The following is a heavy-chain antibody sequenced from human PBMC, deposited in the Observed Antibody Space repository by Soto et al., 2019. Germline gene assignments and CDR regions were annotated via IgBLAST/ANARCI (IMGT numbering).Heavy chain of an antibody. CDR1: GFIFNTYS. CDR2: ISPSGSYM. CDR3: ARFGLVTFDC. V-gene: IGHV3-21*01. D-gene: IGHD3-3*01. Sequence: EMQLVESGGGLVKPGGSLRLSCAASGFIFNTYSMDWVRQAPGKGLECVASISPSGSYMYYGDSLKGRFTVSRDNAKNSLYLQMDSLRADDTAIYYCARFGLVTFDCWGQGTLVTVSS. J-gene: IGHJ4*02.